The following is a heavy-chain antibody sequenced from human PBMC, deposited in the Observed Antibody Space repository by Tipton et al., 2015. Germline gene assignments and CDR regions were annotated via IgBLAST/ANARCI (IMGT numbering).Heavy chain of an antibody. Sequence: SLRLSCAASGFTFSSYVMAWVRQTPGKGLEWVSVISDSGGSPYYADSVKGRFSISRDNSKNTLYLRMNSLRAEDTAVYYCARRGTGSSWSHLDYWGQGTLVTVSS. J-gene: IGHJ4*02. V-gene: IGHV3-23*01. CDR1: GFTFSSYV. CDR2: ISDSGGSP. D-gene: IGHD6-13*01. CDR3: ARRGTGSSWSHLDY.